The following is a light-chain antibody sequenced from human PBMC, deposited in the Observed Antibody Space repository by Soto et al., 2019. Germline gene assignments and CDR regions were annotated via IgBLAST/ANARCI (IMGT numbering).Light chain of an antibody. J-gene: IGLJ1*01. Sequence: QSVLTQPASVSGSPGQSITISCTGTSTDVGDSNHVSWYQQHPGKAPQIIIFEVANRPIGIPPRFSGSKSGNTASLTISGLQAEDEADYYCCSHTTNYTYVFGTGTKVTVL. CDR3: CSHTTNYTYV. CDR2: EVA. CDR1: STDVGDSNH. V-gene: IGLV2-14*03.